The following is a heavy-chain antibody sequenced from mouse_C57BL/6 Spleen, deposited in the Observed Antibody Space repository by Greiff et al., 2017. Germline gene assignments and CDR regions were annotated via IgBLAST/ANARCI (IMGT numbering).Heavy chain of an antibody. CDR1: GFNIKDDY. CDR2: IDPENGDT. V-gene: IGHV14-4*01. D-gene: IGHD4-1*01. CDR3: TELGHYFDY. Sequence: VQLQPSWAELVRPGASVKLSCTASGFNIKDDYMHWVKQRPEQGLEWIGWIDPENGDTEYASKFQGKATITADTSSNTAYLQLSSLTSEDTAVYYCTELGHYFDYWGQGTTLTVSS. J-gene: IGHJ2*01.